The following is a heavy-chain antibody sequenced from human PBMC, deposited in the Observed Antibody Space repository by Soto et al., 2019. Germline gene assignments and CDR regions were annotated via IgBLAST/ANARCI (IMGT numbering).Heavy chain of an antibody. V-gene: IGHV3-53*02. D-gene: IGHD3-16*01. CDR3: ARDGNGQRGSPH. J-gene: IGHJ4*02. CDR1: GFTVSTNF. CDR2: IYSGGSI. Sequence: VQLVESGGGLIQAGGSLRLSCAVSGFTVSTNFMMWFRQAPGKGLEWVSLIYSGGSISYADSVKGRFTISRDGSTNMLYLQMHGLTAEDTAVYYCARDGNGQRGSPHWGQGTLVTVSS.